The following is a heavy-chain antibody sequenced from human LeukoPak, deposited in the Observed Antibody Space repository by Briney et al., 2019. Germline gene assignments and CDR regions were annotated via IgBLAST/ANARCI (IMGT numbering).Heavy chain of an antibody. D-gene: IGHD1-26*01. CDR2: ISSNGATT. CDR1: GFTFNRFY. J-gene: IGHJ4*02. Sequence: GGSLRLSCSASGFTFNRFYLHWVRQAPGKGLEFVSHISSNGATTYYADSVKGRFTISRDNAKNSLYLQMNSLRAEDTAVYYCARDRRSGSYPGYWGQGTLVTVSS. CDR3: ARDRRSGSYPGY. V-gene: IGHV3-64*04.